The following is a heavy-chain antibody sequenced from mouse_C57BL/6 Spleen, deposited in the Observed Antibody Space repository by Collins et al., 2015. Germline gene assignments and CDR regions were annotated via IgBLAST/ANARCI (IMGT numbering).Heavy chain of an antibody. CDR3: ARIYDGYPYAMDY. V-gene: IGHV1-82*01. J-gene: IGHJ4*01. CDR1: GYVFSSSW. Sequence: QVQLQQSGPELVKPGASVKISCKASGYVFSSSWMNWVKQRPGKGLEWIGRIYPGDGDTNYIGKFQGKATLTADKSSGTAYMQLSSLTSEDSAVYFCARIYDGYPYAMDYWGQGTSVTVSS. CDR2: IYPGDGDT. D-gene: IGHD2-3*01.